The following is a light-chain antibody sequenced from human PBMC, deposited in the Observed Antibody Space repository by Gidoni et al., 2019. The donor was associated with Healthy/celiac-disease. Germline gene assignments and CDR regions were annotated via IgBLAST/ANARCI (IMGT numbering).Light chain of an antibody. CDR3: QQYSAFPYT. Sequence: DIQMTQSPSILAASVGDRVTVTCRASQTIGTWLAWYQQKPGKAPKLLIYKASTLGSGVPSRFSGSGSGTEFTLTISSLHPDDFATFDCQQYSAFPYTFGQETNLEIK. J-gene: IGKJ2*01. CDR1: QTIGTW. CDR2: KAS. V-gene: IGKV1-5*03.